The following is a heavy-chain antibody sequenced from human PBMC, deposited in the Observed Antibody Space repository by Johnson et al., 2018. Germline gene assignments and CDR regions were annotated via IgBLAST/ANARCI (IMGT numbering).Heavy chain of an antibody. D-gene: IGHD3-16*01. CDR2: IYHGDSEN. CDR3: ARLYVVPKGDAFDI. J-gene: IGHJ3*02. Sequence: VQLVQSGAEVNKPGESLKISCKGSGYSFTNYWIGWVRQMPGKGLEWMAIIYHGDSENRYSASFQGQFTISPYQSIITASLQWNSLKASDTCMYYCARLYVVPKGDAFDIWDQGTMVTVAS. CDR1: GYSFTNYW. V-gene: IGHV5-51*03.